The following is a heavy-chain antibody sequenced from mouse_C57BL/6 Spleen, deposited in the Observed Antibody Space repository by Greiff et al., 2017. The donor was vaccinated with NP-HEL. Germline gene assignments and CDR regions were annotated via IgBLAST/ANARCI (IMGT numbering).Heavy chain of an antibody. CDR1: GYTFTDYN. J-gene: IGHJ3*01. CDR3: AREGSYDYDLAWFAY. CDR2: INPNNGGT. V-gene: IGHV1-18*01. D-gene: IGHD2-4*01. Sequence: VQLQQSGPELVKPGASVKIPCKASGYTFTDYNMDWVKQSHGKSLEWIGDINPNNGGTIYNQKFKGKATLTVDKSSSTAYMELRSLTSEDTAVYYCAREGSYDYDLAWFAYWGQGTLVTVSA.